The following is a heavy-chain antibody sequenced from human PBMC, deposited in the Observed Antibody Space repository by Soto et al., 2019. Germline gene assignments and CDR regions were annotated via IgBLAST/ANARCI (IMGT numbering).Heavy chain of an antibody. Sequence: QVHLVQSGAEVKKPGASVKVSCKASGYAFTSYGMSWVRQAPGQGLEWMGWINTYNSDTNSAPRLQGRITTTTDTSTSTAYLELRSLTSADTAVYSCVRDERDPCRGGNCFYFDYSGQGTLVSVSS. CDR2: INTYNSDT. V-gene: IGHV1-18*04. CDR1: GYAFTSYG. J-gene: IGHJ4*02. CDR3: VRDERDPCRGGNCFYFDY. D-gene: IGHD2-15*01.